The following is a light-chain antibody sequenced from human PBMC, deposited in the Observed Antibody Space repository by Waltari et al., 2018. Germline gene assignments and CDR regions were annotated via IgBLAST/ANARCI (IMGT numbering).Light chain of an antibody. J-gene: IGLJ3*02. Sequence: QSVLTQPPSASGTPGQRVTISCSGSSSNIGSNYVYWYQQLPGTAPKLLIYRNNRRPSGLPEGSTGSKSGTSASLAISGLRSEDEADYYCAAWDDSLSGYWVFGGGTKLTVL. CDR2: RNN. V-gene: IGLV1-47*01. CDR1: SSNIGSNY. CDR3: AAWDDSLSGYWV.